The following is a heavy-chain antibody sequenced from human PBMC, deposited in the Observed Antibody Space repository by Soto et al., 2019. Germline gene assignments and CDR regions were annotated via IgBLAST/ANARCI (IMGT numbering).Heavy chain of an antibody. CDR2: IYHSGST. Sequence: SETLSLTCAVSGGSISSSNWWSWVRQPPGKGLEWLGEIYHSGSTNYNPSLKSRVTISVDKSKNQFSLKLSSVTAADTAVYYCARGRPYYYGSGSYLPDYWGQGTLVTVSS. J-gene: IGHJ4*02. CDR1: GGSISSSNW. D-gene: IGHD3-10*01. V-gene: IGHV4-4*02. CDR3: ARGRPYYYGSGSYLPDY.